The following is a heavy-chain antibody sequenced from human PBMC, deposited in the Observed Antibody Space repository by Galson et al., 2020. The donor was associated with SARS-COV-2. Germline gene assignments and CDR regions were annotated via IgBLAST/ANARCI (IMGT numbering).Heavy chain of an antibody. D-gene: IGHD3-3*01. Sequence: GGSLRLSCAASGFTFSSYEMNWVRQAPGKGLEWVSYISSSGSTIYYADSVKGRFTISRDNAKNLLYLQMNSLRAEDTAVYYCASSPPDFWSGYYRDYWGQGTLVTVSS. CDR3: ASSPPDFWSGYYRDY. CDR1: GFTFSSYE. J-gene: IGHJ4*02. V-gene: IGHV3-48*03. CDR2: ISSSGSTI.